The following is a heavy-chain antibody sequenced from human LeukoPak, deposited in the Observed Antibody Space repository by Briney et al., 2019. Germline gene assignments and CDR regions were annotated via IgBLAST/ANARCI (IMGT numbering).Heavy chain of an antibody. J-gene: IGHJ4*02. D-gene: IGHD4-17*01. CDR1: GGSISSSSYY. CDR2: IYYSGST. V-gene: IGHV4-39*07. CDR3: ARVGWDVTTVTTIDY. Sequence: SEPLSLPCTVSGGSISSSSYYWGWIRQPPGKGLEWIGSIYYSGSTYYNPSLKSRVTISVDTSKNQFSLKLSSVTAADTAVYYCARVGWDVTTVTTIDYWGQGTLVTVSS.